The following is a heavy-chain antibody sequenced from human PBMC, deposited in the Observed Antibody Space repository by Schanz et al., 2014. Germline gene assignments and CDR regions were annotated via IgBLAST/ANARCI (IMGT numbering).Heavy chain of an antibody. CDR3: AKDISDTSGKDDY. D-gene: IGHD3-22*01. J-gene: IGHJ4*02. CDR2: ISSGGGST. Sequence: EVQLVESGGGVVQPGRSLRLSCASSGFSFTTYAMSWVRQAPGKGLEWVSSISSGGGSTYYADSVKGRFTISRDNSKNTLYLQMKSLRAEDTAVYYCAKDISDTSGKDDYWGQGTLVTVSS. V-gene: IGHV3-23*04. CDR1: GFSFTTYA.